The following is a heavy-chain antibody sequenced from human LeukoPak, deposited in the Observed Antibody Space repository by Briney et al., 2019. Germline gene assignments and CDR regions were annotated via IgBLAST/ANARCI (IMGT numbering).Heavy chain of an antibody. J-gene: IGHJ4*02. CDR3: ARSGNLLPGDTFDY. V-gene: IGHV1-2*02. Sequence: ASVKVSCKASGYTFTGYYMHWVRQAPGQGLEWMGWINPNSGGTNYAQKFQGRVTMTRDTSISTAYLQWSSLKASDTAMYFCARSGNLLPGDTFDYWGQGTLVTVSS. D-gene: IGHD4-23*01. CDR2: INPNSGGT. CDR1: GYTFTGYY.